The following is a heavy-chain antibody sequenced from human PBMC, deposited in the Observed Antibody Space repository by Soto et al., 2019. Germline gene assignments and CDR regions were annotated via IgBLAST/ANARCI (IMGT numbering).Heavy chain of an antibody. CDR2: IYYTGNT. CDR1: DGSISNSNYY. V-gene: IGHV4-39*07. CDR3: ASQGDYYYGMDV. Sequence: TSETLSLTCSVSDGSISNSNYYWGWIRQPPGKALEWIGSIYYTGNTNYNASLKSRVTISVDTSKNQFSLKLSSVTAADTAVYYCASQGDYYYGMDVWGQGTTVTVSS. J-gene: IGHJ6*02. D-gene: IGHD3-16*01.